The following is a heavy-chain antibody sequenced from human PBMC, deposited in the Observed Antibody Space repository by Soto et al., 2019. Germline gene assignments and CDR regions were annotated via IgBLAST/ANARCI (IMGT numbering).Heavy chain of an antibody. CDR1: GFTFSSYA. CDR3: VRDRGSGYGMDV. V-gene: IGHV3-23*01. J-gene: IGHJ6*02. D-gene: IGHD3-10*01. Sequence: GGSLRLSCAASGFTFSSYAMSWVRQAPGKGLEWVSAISGSGGSTYYADSVKGRFTISRDNSKNTLYLQMNSLRVEDTAVYYCVRDRGSGYGMDVWGQGTTVTVSS. CDR2: ISGSGGST.